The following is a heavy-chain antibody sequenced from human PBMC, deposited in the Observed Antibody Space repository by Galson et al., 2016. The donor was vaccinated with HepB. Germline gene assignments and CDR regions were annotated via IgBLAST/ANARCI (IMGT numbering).Heavy chain of an antibody. CDR3: ARDRGMYYYFGMAG. V-gene: IGHV3-20*04. D-gene: IGHD3-10*01. Sequence: SLRLSCAASGPNFDDYGMTWVRQAPGKGLEWVSGITWDGDNTAYADSVTGRFTISRDNAKNSMYLQMNSLRPEDTALYYCARDRGMYYYFGMAGWGKGTTVTVSS. CDR1: GPNFDDYG. CDR2: ITWDGDNT. J-gene: IGHJ6*04.